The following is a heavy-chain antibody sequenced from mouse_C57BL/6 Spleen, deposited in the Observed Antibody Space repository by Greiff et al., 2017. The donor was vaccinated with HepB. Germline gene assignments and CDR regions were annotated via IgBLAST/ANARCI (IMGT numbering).Heavy chain of an antibody. CDR1: GYTFTDYN. V-gene: IGHV1-22*01. Sequence: VQLQQSGPELVKPGASVKMSCKASGYTFTDYNMHWVKQSHGKSLEWIGYINPNNGGTSYNQKFKGKATLTVNKSSSTAYMELRSLTSEDSAVYYCAGDYYGSSYYYFDYWGQGTTLTVSS. CDR2: INPNNGGT. D-gene: IGHD1-1*01. CDR3: AGDYYGSSYYYFDY. J-gene: IGHJ2*01.